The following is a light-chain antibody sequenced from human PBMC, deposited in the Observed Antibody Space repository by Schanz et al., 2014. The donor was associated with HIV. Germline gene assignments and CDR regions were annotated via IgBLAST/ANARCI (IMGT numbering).Light chain of an antibody. CDR3: QQYGSSPWT. V-gene: IGKV3-20*01. CDR2: GAS. CDR1: QSVSDNY. J-gene: IGKJ1*01. Sequence: EIVLTQSPATLSLSPGERATLSCRASQSVSDNYLAWYQQKPGQAPRLLIFGASNRATGIPDRFSGGVSGTDFTLTISRVEPEDYAVYYCQQYGSSPWTFGQGTRVDVK.